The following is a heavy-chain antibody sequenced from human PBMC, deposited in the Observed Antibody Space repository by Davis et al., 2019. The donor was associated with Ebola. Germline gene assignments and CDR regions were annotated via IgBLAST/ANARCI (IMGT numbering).Heavy chain of an antibody. D-gene: IGHD6-19*01. J-gene: IGHJ3*02. Sequence: PGGSLRLSCAASGLTLTNAWMSWVRQAPGKGLEWGGRMKGKTDGWTTRYAAPAKGRFTISRDDSENTVFLQMNSLRIEDTAVYYCATGTAVPAVHAFNIWGQGTMVTVSS. V-gene: IGHV3-15*01. CDR2: MKGKTDGWTT. CDR1: GLTLTNAW. CDR3: ATGTAVPAVHAFNI.